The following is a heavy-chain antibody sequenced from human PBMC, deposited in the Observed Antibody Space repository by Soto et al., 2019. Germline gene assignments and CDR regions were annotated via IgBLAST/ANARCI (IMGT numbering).Heavy chain of an antibody. CDR1: EVTSSSYG. CDR3: AKMTNPYYDKPKPPRQIDY. CDR2: ISYDGSNK. V-gene: IGHV3-30*18. Sequence: RVSCGAGEVTSSSYGMHWVSKAPGKGLEWVAVISYDGSNKYYADSVKGRFTISRDNSKNTLYLQMNSLRAEDTAVYYCAKMTNPYYDKPKPPRQIDYWGQGTLVTVSS. D-gene: IGHD3-22*01. J-gene: IGHJ4*02.